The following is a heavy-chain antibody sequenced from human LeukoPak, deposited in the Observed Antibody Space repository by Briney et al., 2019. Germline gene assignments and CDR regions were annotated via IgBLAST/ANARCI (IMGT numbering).Heavy chain of an antibody. CDR3: AKRLQFCSGGICYPVAFDY. V-gene: IGHV3-48*01. Sequence: GGSLRLSCAASGFSFSSYSMNWVRQAPGKGLEWVSYISGSSSRIYYADSVKGRFTISRDNAKTSLYLQMNSLRAEDTAVYYCAKRLQFCSGGICYPVAFDYWGQGTLVTVSS. CDR1: GFSFSSYS. CDR2: ISGSSSRI. J-gene: IGHJ4*02. D-gene: IGHD2-15*01.